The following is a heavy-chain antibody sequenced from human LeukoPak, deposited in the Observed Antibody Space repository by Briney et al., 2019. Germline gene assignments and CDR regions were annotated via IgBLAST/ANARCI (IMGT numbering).Heavy chain of an antibody. CDR2: IYYSGST. V-gene: IGHV4-30-4*01. CDR3: ARGFDAHNAFDI. D-gene: IGHD3-9*01. Sequence: PSQTLSLTCTVSGGSISSSDYYWSWIRQPPGKGLEWIGYIYYSGSTSYNPSLKSRVTISVDTSKNQFSLKLTSATAADTAVYYCARGFDAHNAFDIWGQGTMVTVSS. CDR1: GGSISSSDYY. J-gene: IGHJ3*02.